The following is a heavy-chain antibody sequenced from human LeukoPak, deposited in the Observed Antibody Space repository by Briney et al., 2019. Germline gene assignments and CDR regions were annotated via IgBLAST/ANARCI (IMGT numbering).Heavy chain of an antibody. Sequence: GASVKVSCKASGYTFTSYGISWVRQAPGQGLEWMGWISAYNGNTNYAQKLQGRVTMTTDTSTSTAYMELRSLRSDDTAVYYCARDRDCGGECSPGRFHPWGQGTLVTVSS. CDR1: GYTFTSYG. V-gene: IGHV1-18*01. CDR3: ARDRDCGGECSPGRFHP. J-gene: IGHJ5*02. CDR2: ISAYNGNT. D-gene: IGHD2-21*01.